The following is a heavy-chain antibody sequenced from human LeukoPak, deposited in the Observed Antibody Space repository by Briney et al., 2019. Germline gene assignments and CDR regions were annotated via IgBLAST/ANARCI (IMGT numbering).Heavy chain of an antibody. CDR1: GGTFSSYA. Sequence: ASVKVSCKASGGTFSSYAISWVRQAPGQGLEWMGRIIPILGIANYAQKSQGRVTITADKSTSTAYMELSSLRSEDTAVYYCAVGPPPVFFDYWGQGTLVTVSS. CDR2: IIPILGIA. V-gene: IGHV1-69*04. D-gene: IGHD3-10*01. CDR3: AVGPPPVFFDY. J-gene: IGHJ4*02.